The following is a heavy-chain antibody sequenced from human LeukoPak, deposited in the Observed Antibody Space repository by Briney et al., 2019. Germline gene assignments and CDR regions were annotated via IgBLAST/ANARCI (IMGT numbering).Heavy chain of an antibody. D-gene: IGHD3-10*01. Sequence: GGSLRLSCTVSGFTVSSNSMSWVRQAPGKGLEWVSFIYSDNTHYSDSVKGRFTISRDNSKNTLYLQMNSLRAEDTAVYYCARDRARITMVRGVGYYFDYWGQGTLVTVSS. CDR3: ARDRARITMVRGVGYYFDY. CDR2: IYSDNT. CDR1: GFTVSSNS. J-gene: IGHJ4*02. V-gene: IGHV3-53*01.